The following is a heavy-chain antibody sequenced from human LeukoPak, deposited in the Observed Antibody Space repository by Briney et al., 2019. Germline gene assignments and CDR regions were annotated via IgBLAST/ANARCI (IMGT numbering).Heavy chain of an antibody. Sequence: GGSLRLSCAASGFTFSSYAMSWVRHPPGGGLEWVSSIIGSGGSTYYADSVKGRFTISRDNSKNTLYLQMNSLRAEDTAVYYCAKTTSTYSSSWYGFDYWGQGTLVTVSS. CDR1: GFTFSSYA. CDR2: IIGSGGST. D-gene: IGHD6-13*01. V-gene: IGHV3-23*01. J-gene: IGHJ4*02. CDR3: AKTTSTYSSSWYGFDY.